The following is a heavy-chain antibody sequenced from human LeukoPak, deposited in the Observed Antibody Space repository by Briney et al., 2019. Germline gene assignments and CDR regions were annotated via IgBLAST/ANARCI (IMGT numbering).Heavy chain of an antibody. D-gene: IGHD3-22*01. J-gene: IGHJ4*02. CDR3: ARGYYYGSIDY. CDR1: GFTLSNYG. Sequence: GGSLRLSCAASGFTLSNYGMHWVRQAPGKGLEWVAVISSDGSIIKEADSVKGRFTISRDNSKNTLFLQMDSLRPEDTAVYYCARGYYYGSIDYWGQGTLVTVSS. V-gene: IGHV3-30*03. CDR2: ISSDGSII.